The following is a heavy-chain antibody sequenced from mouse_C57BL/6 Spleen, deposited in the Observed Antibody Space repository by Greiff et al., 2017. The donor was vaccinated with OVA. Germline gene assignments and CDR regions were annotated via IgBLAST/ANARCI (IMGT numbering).Heavy chain of an antibody. CDR2: IDPETGGT. J-gene: IGHJ2*01. CDR1: GYTFTDYE. CDR3: TRFSNWVPLDY. D-gene: IGHD4-1*02. Sequence: QVQLQQSGAELVRPGASVTLSCKASGYTFTDYEMHWVKQTPVHGLEWIGAIDPETGGTAYNQKFKGKAILTADKSSSTAYMELRSLTSEDSAVYYCTRFSNWVPLDYWGQGTTLTVSS. V-gene: IGHV1-15*01.